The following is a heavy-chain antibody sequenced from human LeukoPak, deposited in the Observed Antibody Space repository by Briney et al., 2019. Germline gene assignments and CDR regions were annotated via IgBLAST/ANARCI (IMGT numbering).Heavy chain of an antibody. CDR1: GDSVSSNSAA. J-gene: IGHJ5*02. D-gene: IGHD3-10*01. V-gene: IGHV6-1*01. Sequence: SQTLSLTRAISGDSVSSNSAAWNWIRQSPSRGLEWLGRTYYRSKWYNDYAVSVKSRITINPDTSKNQFSLQLNSVTPEDTAVYYCAREAITMVRGVIWWFDPWGQGTLVTVSS. CDR2: TYYRSKWYN. CDR3: AREAITMVRGVIWWFDP.